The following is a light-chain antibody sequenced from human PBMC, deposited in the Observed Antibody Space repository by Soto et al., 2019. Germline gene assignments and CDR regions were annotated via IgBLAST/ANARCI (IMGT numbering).Light chain of an antibody. Sequence: QSVLTQPPSASGCPGQSLRVSWAWGSGDVGFYNFVSWYQQRPGKAPKLVIYEVTKRPSGVPDRFSGSKSGSTASLTVSGLQADDEADYYCASYAGTKLFVFGSGTKVTVL. CDR1: SGDVGFYNF. J-gene: IGLJ1*01. V-gene: IGLV2-8*01. CDR2: EVT. CDR3: ASYAGTKLFV.